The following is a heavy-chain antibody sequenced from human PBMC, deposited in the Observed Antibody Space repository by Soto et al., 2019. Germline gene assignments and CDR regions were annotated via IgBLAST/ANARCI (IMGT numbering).Heavy chain of an antibody. CDR1: GYRFPSFG. J-gene: IGHJ4*02. Sequence: QVQLVQSGPEVKKPGASVKVSCEVSGYRFPSFGINWVRQAPGQGLEWVGWVNPDNHNTNYAQNLQNRVSLTTDTSTNTAFLELSDLTSDDTAVYYCARVRCGDAFDYWGQGTLVTVSS. V-gene: IGHV1-18*01. CDR3: ARVRCGDAFDY. D-gene: IGHD4-17*01. CDR2: VNPDNHNT.